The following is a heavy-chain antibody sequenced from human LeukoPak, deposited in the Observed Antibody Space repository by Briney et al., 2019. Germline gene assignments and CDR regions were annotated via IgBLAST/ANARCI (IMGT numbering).Heavy chain of an antibody. CDR2: IYNTGNT. CDR1: GFTVRTSH. D-gene: IGHD1-14*01. CDR3: VRADNGFDH. Sequence: GGSLRLSCAASGFTVRTSHMSSIRQAAGKELEWVSLIYNTGNTHDAASVKGRFTISRDISKNTLYLQMSRLRSDDTAVYFCVRADNGFDHWGQGALVTVSS. J-gene: IGHJ4*02. V-gene: IGHV3-53*01.